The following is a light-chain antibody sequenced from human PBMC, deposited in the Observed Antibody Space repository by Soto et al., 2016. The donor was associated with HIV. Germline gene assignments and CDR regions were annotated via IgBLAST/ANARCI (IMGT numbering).Light chain of an antibody. J-gene: IGLJ2*01. CDR3: QVWESSSDHVV. CDR1: NIGSKS. CDR2: DDS. Sequence: YELTQPPSVSVAPGKTARITCGGNNIGSKSVHWYQQKSGQAPVLVVHDDSHRPSGIPERFSGSNSGNTATLTISRVEAGDEADYYCQVWESSSDHVVFGGGTKLTVL. V-gene: IGLV3-21*03.